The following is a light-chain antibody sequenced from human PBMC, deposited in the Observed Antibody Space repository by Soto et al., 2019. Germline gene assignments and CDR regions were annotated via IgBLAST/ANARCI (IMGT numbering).Light chain of an antibody. CDR1: QNIRRY. CDR2: TAS. CDR3: QQSYSTPYT. Sequence: DLQMTQSPSSLSASVGDRVTITCLTSQNIRRYLNWYQQKQGKAPRLLISTASNLQSGVPSRFSGSGSGPDFTLTISGLQPEDFGTYYCQQSYSTPYTFGQGTKLEIK. J-gene: IGKJ2*01. V-gene: IGKV1-39*01.